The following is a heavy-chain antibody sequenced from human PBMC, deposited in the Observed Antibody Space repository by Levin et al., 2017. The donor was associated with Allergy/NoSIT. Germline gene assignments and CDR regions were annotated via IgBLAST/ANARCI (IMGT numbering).Heavy chain of an antibody. CDR1: GYTFTSYG. Sequence: GASVKVSCKASGYTFTSYGISWVRQAPGQGLEWMGWISAYNGNTNYAQKLQGRVTMTTDTSTSTAYMELRSLRSDDTAVYYCAREKRNPRLPRPQYGMDVWGQGTTVTVSS. CDR2: ISAYNGNT. D-gene: IGHD1-14*01. V-gene: IGHV1-18*01. J-gene: IGHJ6*02. CDR3: AREKRNPRLPRPQYGMDV.